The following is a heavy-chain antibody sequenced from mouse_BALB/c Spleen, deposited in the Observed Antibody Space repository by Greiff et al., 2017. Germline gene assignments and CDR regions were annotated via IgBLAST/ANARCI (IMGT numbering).Heavy chain of an antibody. CDR2: ISSGGST. CDR3: AREGFPYGSSPFAY. J-gene: IGHJ3*01. D-gene: IGHD1-1*01. Sequence: EVMLVESGGGLVKPGGSLKLSCAASGFTFSSYAMSWVRQTPEKRLEWVASISSGGSTYYPDSVKGRFTISRDNARNILYLQMSSLRSEDTAMYYCAREGFPYGSSPFAYWGQGTLVTVSA. CDR1: GFTFSSYA. V-gene: IGHV5-6-5*01.